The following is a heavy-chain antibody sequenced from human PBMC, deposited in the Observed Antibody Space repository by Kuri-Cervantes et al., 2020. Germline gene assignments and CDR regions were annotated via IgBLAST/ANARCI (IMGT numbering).Heavy chain of an antibody. CDR2: INHRGST. CDR3: AATVVVAVAYFDY. J-gene: IGHJ4*02. Sequence: SQTLSLTCAVYGGSFSGYYWSWIRQPPGKGLEWIGEINHRGSTSYNPSLKSRVTISVDTSKNQFSLKLSSVTAADTAVYYCAATVVVAVAYFDYWGQGTLVTDSS. D-gene: IGHD2-15*01. CDR1: GGSFSGYY. V-gene: IGHV4-34*01.